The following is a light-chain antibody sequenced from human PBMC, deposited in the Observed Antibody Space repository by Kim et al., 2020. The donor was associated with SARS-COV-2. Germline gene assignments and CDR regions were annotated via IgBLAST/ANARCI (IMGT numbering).Light chain of an antibody. V-gene: IGLV4-69*01. CDR1: SGHSSYV. CDR3: QTWGTGISV. J-gene: IGLJ7*01. Sequence: QPVLTQSPSASASLGASVNLTCTLSSGHSSYVIAWHQHQPEKGPRYLMKLNSDGSHSTGDGIPDRFSGSSSGAERYLTISSLQSEDEADYYCQTWGTGISVFGGGTQLTVL. CDR2: LNSDGSH.